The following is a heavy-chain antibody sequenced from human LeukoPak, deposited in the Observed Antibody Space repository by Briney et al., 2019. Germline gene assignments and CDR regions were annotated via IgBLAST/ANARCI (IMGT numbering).Heavy chain of an antibody. D-gene: IGHD4-17*01. CDR3: ARDPPHYGDHGAFDI. V-gene: IGHV1-2*02. CDR2: INPNSGGT. CDR1: GYTFTGYY. Sequence: ASVKVSCKASGYTFTGYYMHWVRQAPGQGLEWMGWINPNSGGTNYAQKFQGRVTMTRDTSISTAYMELSRLRSDDTAVYYCARDPPHYGDHGAFDIWGQGTMVTVSS. J-gene: IGHJ3*02.